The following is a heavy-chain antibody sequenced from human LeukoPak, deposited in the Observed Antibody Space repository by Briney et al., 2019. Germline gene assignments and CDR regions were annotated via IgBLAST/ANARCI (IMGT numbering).Heavy chain of an antibody. D-gene: IGHD6-13*01. CDR1: GFTFSSYA. V-gene: IGHV3-23*01. CDR3: ARVPWQQLPPGGYFVC. J-gene: IGHJ4*02. Sequence: PGGSLRLSCAASGFTFSSYAMSWVRQAPGKGLEWVSAISGSGGSTYYADSVKARFTISRDNSKNTLYLQMNSLRAEDTAVYYCARVPWQQLPPGGYFVCWGQGGQVTLS. CDR2: ISGSGGST.